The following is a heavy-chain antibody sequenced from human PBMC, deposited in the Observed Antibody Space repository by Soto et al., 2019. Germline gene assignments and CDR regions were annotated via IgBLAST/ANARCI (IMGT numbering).Heavy chain of an antibody. CDR2: IFYSGST. D-gene: IGHD1-1*01. J-gene: IGHJ4*02. V-gene: IGHV4-39*07. Sequence: SETLSPTCTVSGGSISSGGYFWSWIRQPPGKGLEWIGEIFYSGSTNYNPSLKSRVTISVDTSKNQFSLKLSSATAADTAVYYCARRYGGNLDYWGQGTLVTVSS. CDR1: GGSISSGGYF. CDR3: ARRYGGNLDY.